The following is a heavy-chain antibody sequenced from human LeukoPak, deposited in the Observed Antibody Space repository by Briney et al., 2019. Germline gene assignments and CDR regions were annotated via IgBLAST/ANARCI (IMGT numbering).Heavy chain of an antibody. Sequence: SETLSLTCAVYGGSFSGYYWSWIRQHPGKGLEWIGYIYYSGSTYYNPSLKSRVTISVDTSKNQFSLKLSSVTAADTAVYYCATILYYYGSGRFDPWGQGTLVTVSS. J-gene: IGHJ5*02. CDR2: IYYSGST. V-gene: IGHV4-31*11. CDR3: ATILYYYGSGRFDP. D-gene: IGHD3-10*01. CDR1: GGSFSGYY.